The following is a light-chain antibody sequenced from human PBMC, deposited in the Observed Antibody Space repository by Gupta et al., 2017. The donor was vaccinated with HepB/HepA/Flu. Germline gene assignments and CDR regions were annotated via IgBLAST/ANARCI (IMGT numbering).Light chain of an antibody. Sequence: SYVLTQPPSVSVAPGKTARINCGGYNIETKSVHWYQQKPGQAPVLVVYDDSDRPSGIPERFSGSNSGNTATLTISRVEAGDEADYYCHVWDSVGDDGDVVFGGGTKLTVL. J-gene: IGLJ2*01. CDR1: NIETKS. CDR2: DDS. CDR3: HVWDSVGDDGDVV. V-gene: IGLV3-21*03.